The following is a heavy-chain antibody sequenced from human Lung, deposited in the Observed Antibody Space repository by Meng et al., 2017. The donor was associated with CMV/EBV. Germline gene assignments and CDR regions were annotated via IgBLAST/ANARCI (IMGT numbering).Heavy chain of an antibody. CDR3: AKGGYCTSSSCYMDWYFDF. CDR1: GFTFSSFA. Sequence: SCAASGFTFSSFAMHWVRQAPGKGLQWVAFIRYDGTNTYHADPVKGRFSISKDNSKNTLYLQMNSLRAEDTAVYYCAKGGYCTSSSCYMDWYFDFXGRGXLVTVSS. CDR2: IRYDGTNT. J-gene: IGHJ2*01. V-gene: IGHV3-30*02. D-gene: IGHD2-2*02.